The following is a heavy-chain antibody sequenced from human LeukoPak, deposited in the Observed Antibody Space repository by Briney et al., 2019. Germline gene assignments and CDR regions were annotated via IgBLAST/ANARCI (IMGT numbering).Heavy chain of an antibody. Sequence: SETPSLTCTVSGGSISTYFWTWIRQPPGKRLEWIGYISNSGTTNYNPSLKSRVTISVDTSKNQFSLKVTSVTAADTAAYYCARGALTGPFYFDYWGQGTLVTVSS. CDR3: ARGALTGPFYFDY. D-gene: IGHD3-9*01. J-gene: IGHJ4*02. CDR2: ISNSGTT. CDR1: GGSISTYF. V-gene: IGHV4-59*01.